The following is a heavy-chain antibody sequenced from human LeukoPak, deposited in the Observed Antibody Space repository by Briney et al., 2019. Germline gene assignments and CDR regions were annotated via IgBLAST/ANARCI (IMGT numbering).Heavy chain of an antibody. J-gene: IGHJ6*03. CDR2: IYISRGT. D-gene: IGHD1-26*01. V-gene: IGHV4-4*07. CDR1: GVSISGYY. CDR3: ARESRIVEGDGYHIDV. Sequence: PSETVSLTCTVSGVSISGYYWSWIRQPAGKGLEWIGRIYISRGTDYNPSLRSRVIMSVDTSKNQFSLQLTSVTAADTAVYYCARESRIVEGDGYHIDVWGKGTTVTISS.